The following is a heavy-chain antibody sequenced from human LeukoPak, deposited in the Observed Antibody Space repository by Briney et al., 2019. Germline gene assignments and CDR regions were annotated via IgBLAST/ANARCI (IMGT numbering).Heavy chain of an antibody. J-gene: IGHJ5*02. Sequence: GGSLRLSCAASGFTFSSYAMSWVRQAPGKGLEWVSAISGSGGSTYYADSVKGRFTISRDNSENTLYLQMNSLRAEDTAVYYCARWLVGDWFDPWGQGTLVTVSS. CDR2: ISGSGGST. V-gene: IGHV3-23*01. D-gene: IGHD3-16*01. CDR3: ARWLVGDWFDP. CDR1: GFTFSSYA.